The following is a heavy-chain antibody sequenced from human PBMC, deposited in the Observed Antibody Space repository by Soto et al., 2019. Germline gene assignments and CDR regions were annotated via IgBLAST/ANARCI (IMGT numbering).Heavy chain of an antibody. CDR3: ARSVGAIRNWFDP. Sequence: SPTLSLTCAISGDSVSSNSDSLNWIRQSPSRGLEWLGRTYYRSKWYYDYAVSVKSRLTVNPDTSKNQFSLQLNSGTPEDTAVYYCARSVGAIRNWFDPWGQGTLVTFSS. V-gene: IGHV6-1*01. J-gene: IGHJ5*02. D-gene: IGHD1-26*01. CDR2: TYYRSKWYY. CDR1: GDSVSSNSDS.